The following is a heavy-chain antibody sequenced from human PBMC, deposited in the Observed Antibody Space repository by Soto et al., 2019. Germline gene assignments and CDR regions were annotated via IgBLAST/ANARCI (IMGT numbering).Heavy chain of an antibody. CDR2: ISAYNGNT. J-gene: IGHJ6*02. CDR3: ARNNYGSGSYWHLNYYYYYGMDV. Sequence: ASVKVSCKASGYTFTSYGISWVRQAPGQGLEWMGWISAYNGNTNYAQKLQGRVTMTSDTSTSTAYMELRSLRSDDTAVYYCARNNYGSGSYWHLNYYYYYGMDVWGQGTTVTVSS. V-gene: IGHV1-18*01. CDR1: GYTFTSYG. D-gene: IGHD3-10*01.